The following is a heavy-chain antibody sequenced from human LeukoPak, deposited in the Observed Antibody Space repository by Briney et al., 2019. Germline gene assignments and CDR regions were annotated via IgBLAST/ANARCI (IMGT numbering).Heavy chain of an antibody. CDR2: IRSKAYGGTT. CDR3: LGFAEYSSS. D-gene: IGHD6-6*01. Sequence: GRSLRLSCTASGFTFGDYAMSWVRQAPGKGLEWVGFIRSKAYGGTTEYAASVKGRFTISRDDSKSIAYLQMNSLKTEDTAVYYCLGFAEYSSSGGQGTLVTVSS. CDR1: GFTFGDYA. J-gene: IGHJ4*02. V-gene: IGHV3-49*04.